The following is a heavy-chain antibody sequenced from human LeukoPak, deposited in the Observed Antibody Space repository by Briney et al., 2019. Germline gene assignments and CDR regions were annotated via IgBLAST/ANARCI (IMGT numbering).Heavy chain of an antibody. V-gene: IGHV3-48*02. CDR3: ARYFGDPQGMDV. J-gene: IGHJ6*02. CDR2: ISGSSGMI. CDR1: GVTLSTYA. Sequence: GGSLRLSCAASGVTLSTYAMSWARQAPGKGLEWVAYISGSSGMIYYADSVRGRFTISRDNAKNSLCLQMNSLRDEDTAVYYCARYFGDPQGMDVWGQGTTVTVTS. D-gene: IGHD3-10*01.